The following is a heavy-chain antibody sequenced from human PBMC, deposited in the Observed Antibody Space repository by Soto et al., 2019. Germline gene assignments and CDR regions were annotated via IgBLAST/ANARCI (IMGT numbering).Heavy chain of an antibody. CDR2: VSYSGSP. J-gene: IGHJ4*02. CDR3: ARHYNTGAFFDY. D-gene: IGHD1-20*01. V-gene: IGHV4-39*01. CDR1: GASVSSSHY. Sequence: QLQLQESGPGLVKSSETLSLTCSVSGASVSSSHYWGWLRQPPGKGLEWIGSVSYSGSPYYSPSFKSRITIAVDTSNTQFSLRVRSVTATDTAVYFCARHYNTGAFFDYWGQGKLVTVSS.